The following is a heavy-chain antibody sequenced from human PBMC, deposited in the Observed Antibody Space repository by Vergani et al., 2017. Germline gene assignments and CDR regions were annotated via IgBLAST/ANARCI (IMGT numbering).Heavy chain of an antibody. J-gene: IGHJ4*02. D-gene: IGHD2-2*01. CDR3: ARAPDVVVVAVDY. V-gene: IGHV3-7*03. Sequence: EVQLVESGGGSVQPGGSLRLSCAASGFIFSSYWMSWVRQAPGKGLEWVANIKQDGSEKYYVDSVKGRFTIARDNAKNSLYLQMSSLRAEDTAVYYCARAPDVVVVAVDYWGQGTLVTGSS. CDR2: IKQDGSEK. CDR1: GFIFSSYW.